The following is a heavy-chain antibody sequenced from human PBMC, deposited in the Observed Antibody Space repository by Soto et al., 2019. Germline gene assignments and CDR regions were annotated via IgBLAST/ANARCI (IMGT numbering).Heavy chain of an antibody. CDR2: ISGGGDAA. V-gene: IGHV3-23*01. CDR1: GFTFINYA. D-gene: IGHD7-27*01. CDR3: ARKILGSTTRPNYWYFDL. Sequence: EVQVLESGGGLVQPGGSLRLSCAGSGFTFINYAMNWVRQAPGKGLEWVSSISGGGDAAFFPDSMRGRFTNSRDNSMDLVTRQMKRPVVDFPGVYYCARKILGSTTRPNYWYFDLWGRGTLVTVSS. J-gene: IGHJ2*01.